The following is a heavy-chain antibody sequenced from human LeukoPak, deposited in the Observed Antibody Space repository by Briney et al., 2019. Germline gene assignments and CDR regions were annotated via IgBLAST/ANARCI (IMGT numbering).Heavy chain of an antibody. CDR3: AKGGYRSSTSLQNWFDS. CDR1: GFTFSSYA. V-gene: IGHV3-23*01. D-gene: IGHD2-2*01. CDR2: ISGSAETT. Sequence: PGGSLRLSCAASGFTFSSYAINWVRQAPGKGLEWVSSISGSAETTFYADSLKGRFTISRDNSKNTLYLQMNSLRAEDTAVYYCAKGGYRSSTSLQNWFDSWGQGTLVTVSS. J-gene: IGHJ5*01.